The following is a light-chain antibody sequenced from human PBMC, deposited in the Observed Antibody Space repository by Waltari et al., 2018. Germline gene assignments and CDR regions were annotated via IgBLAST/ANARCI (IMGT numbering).Light chain of an antibody. CDR1: QSVTTSS. J-gene: IGKJ1*01. V-gene: IGKV3-20*01. Sequence: EIVLTQSPGTLSLSPGERATLSCRASQSVTTSSLAWYQQKPGQAPRLLIYGASSRATDIPDRFGGSGSGRDFTLTISRLEPEDCAVYYCQQYGSSTWTFGQGTKVEVK. CDR2: GAS. CDR3: QQYGSSTWT.